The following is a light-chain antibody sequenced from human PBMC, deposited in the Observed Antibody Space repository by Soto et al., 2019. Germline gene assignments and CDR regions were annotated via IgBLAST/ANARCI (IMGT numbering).Light chain of an antibody. Sequence: DIQMTQSPSSLSASVGDRVTITCRASQGISTYLNWYQQKPGKAPKLLIYAASSLQSGVPSRFSGSGSGTEFTLTISSLQPDDFATYYCQQYNSYSPLTFGQGTRLEIK. CDR3: QQYNSYSPLT. J-gene: IGKJ5*01. CDR2: AAS. CDR1: QGISTY. V-gene: IGKV1-16*01.